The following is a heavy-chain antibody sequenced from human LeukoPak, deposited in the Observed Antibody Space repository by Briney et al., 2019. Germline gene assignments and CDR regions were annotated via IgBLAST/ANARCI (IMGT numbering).Heavy chain of an antibody. V-gene: IGHV3-21*01. CDR2: ISSSSSYI. CDR1: GFTFSSYS. D-gene: IGHD6-13*01. Sequence: AGGSLRLSCAASGFTFSSYSMNWVRQAPGKGLEWVPSISSSSSYIYYADSVKGRFTISRDNAKNSLYLQMNSLRAEDTAVYYCASDIIAAAGADYWGQGTLVTVSS. J-gene: IGHJ4*02. CDR3: ASDIIAAAGADY.